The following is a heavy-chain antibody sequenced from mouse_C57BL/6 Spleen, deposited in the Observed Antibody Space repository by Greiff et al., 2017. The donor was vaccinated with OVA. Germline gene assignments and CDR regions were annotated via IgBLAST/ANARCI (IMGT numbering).Heavy chain of an antibody. J-gene: IGHJ4*01. CDR3: ARSPITTVVDYYAMDY. Sequence: QVQLQQPGAELVRPGSSVKLSCKASGYTFTSYWMHWVKQRPIQGLEWIGNIDPSDSETHYNQKFKDKATLTVDKSSSTAYMQLSILSSEDSAVYYCARSPITTVVDYYAMDYWGQGTSVTVSS. D-gene: IGHD1-1*01. V-gene: IGHV1-52*01. CDR1: GYTFTSYW. CDR2: IDPSDSET.